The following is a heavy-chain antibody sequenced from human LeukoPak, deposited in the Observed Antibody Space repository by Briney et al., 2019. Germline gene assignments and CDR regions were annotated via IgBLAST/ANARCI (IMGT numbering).Heavy chain of an antibody. Sequence: SETLSLTCTVSGGSISSSSWSWVRQDPGKRLEWIGFIWYSGDTDYNPSLRSRVTISVDTSKNQFSLKLNSVTAADTAVYYCARDDHSPHYHYATGVWGQGITVTVSS. J-gene: IGHJ6*02. V-gene: IGHV4-59*01. CDR3: ARDDHSPHYHYATGV. CDR1: GGSISSSS. CDR2: IWYSGDT. D-gene: IGHD4-11*01.